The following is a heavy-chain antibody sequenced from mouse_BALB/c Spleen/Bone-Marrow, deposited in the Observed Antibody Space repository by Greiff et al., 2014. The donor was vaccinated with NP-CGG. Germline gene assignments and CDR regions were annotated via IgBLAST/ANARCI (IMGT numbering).Heavy chain of an antibody. J-gene: IGHJ3*01. Sequence: EVKLMESGADLVKPGASVKLSCTTSGFNIKDTFMHWVKQRPEQGLEWIGRIDPASGNTKYDPKFQGKATITADTSSNKVSLQLSGVTSEDTAVYYCVHDAPFAYWGQGTLVTVSA. V-gene: IGHV14-3*02. D-gene: IGHD2-3*01. CDR1: GFNIKDTF. CDR3: VHDAPFAY. CDR2: IDPASGNT.